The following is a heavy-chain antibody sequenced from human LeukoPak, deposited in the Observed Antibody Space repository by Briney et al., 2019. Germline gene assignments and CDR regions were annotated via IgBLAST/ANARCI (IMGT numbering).Heavy chain of an antibody. CDR2: IYYTGSS. CDR3: ARVRITMIVVVTPNAFDI. D-gene: IGHD3-22*01. V-gene: IGHV4-39*07. Sequence: SETLSLTCSVSGGAISSSDDYWGFVRQTPGKGLEWMGSIYYTGSSHYNPSLRSRATISVDTSKNQFSLKLSSVTAADTAVYYCARVRITMIVVVTPNAFDIWGQGTMVTVSS. CDR1: GGAISSSDDY. J-gene: IGHJ3*02.